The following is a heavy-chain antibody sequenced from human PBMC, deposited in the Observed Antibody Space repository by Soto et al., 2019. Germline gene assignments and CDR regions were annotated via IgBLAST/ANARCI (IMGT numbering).Heavy chain of an antibody. CDR1: GGSISSSGYY. CDR3: AVPAASVAGASGTYYYYGMDV. D-gene: IGHD6-19*01. V-gene: IGHV4-39*01. J-gene: IGHJ6*02. CDR2: IYYGGRP. Sequence: SETLSLTCTVSGGSISSSGYYWGWVRQPPGRGLEWIGYIYYGGRPYYNPSLKSRVTISVDTSKNQFSLNLSSVTAADTAVYYCAVPAASVAGASGTYYYYGMDVWGQGTTVTVSS.